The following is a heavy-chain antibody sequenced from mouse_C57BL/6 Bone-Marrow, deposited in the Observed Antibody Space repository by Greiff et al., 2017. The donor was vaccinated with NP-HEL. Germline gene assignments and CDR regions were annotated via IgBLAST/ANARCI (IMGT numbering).Heavy chain of an antibody. J-gene: IGHJ3*01. V-gene: IGHV1-7*01. CDR1: GYTFTSYW. CDR3: ARRKTLFAY. CDR2: LNPSSGYT. Sequence: VKLQQSGAELAKPGASVKLSCKASGYTFTSYWMHWVKQRPGQGLEWIGYLNPSSGYTKYNQKFKDKATLTAEKSSSTAYMQLSSLTYEDSAVYYCARRKTLFAYWGQGTLVTVSA.